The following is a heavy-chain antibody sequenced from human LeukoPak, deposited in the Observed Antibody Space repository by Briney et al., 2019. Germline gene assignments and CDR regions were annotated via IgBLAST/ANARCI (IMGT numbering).Heavy chain of an antibody. D-gene: IGHD4-17*01. J-gene: IGHJ3*02. CDR3: ARGGYGDYFDAFDI. CDR1: GGSFSGYY. Sequence: KPSETLSLTCAVYGGSFSGYYWSWIRQPPGKGLEWIGEINHSGGTNYNPSLKSRVTISVDTSKNQFSLKLSSVTAADTAVYYCARGGYGDYFDAFDIWGQGTMVTVSS. CDR2: INHSGGT. V-gene: IGHV4-34*01.